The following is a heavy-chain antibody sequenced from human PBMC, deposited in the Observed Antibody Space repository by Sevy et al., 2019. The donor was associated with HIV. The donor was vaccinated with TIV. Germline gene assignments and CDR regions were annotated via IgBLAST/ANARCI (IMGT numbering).Heavy chain of an antibody. V-gene: IGHV3-74*01. D-gene: IGHD3-16*01. CDR2: ISSDGSST. CDR1: GSTFSSYW. CDR3: ARHRGGVVDY. J-gene: IGHJ4*02. Sequence: GGSLRLSCAASGSTFSSYWMHWVRQAPGKGLVWVSRISSDGSSTNYADSVKRRFTISRDNAKNTLYLQMNSLRAEDTAVYYCARHRGGVVDYWGQGTLVTVSS.